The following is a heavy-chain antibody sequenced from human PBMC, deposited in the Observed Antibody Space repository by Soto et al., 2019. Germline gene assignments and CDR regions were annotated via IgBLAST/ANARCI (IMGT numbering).Heavy chain of an antibody. J-gene: IGHJ6*02. D-gene: IGHD1-26*01. V-gene: IGHV3-30-3*01. CDR1: GFTFSSYA. CDR3: ARGVVGASYYYYYGMDV. CDR2: ISYDGSNK. Sequence: GGSLRLSCAASGFTFSSYAMHWVRQAPGKGLEWVAVISYDGSNKYYADSVKGRFTISRDNSKNTLYLQMNSLRAEDTAVYYCARGVVGASYYYYYGMDVWGQGTTVTVSS.